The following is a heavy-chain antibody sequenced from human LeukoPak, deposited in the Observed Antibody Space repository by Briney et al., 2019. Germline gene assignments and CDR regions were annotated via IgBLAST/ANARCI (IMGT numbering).Heavy chain of an antibody. CDR1: GGSISSSSYY. J-gene: IGHJ4*02. CDR2: IYYSGST. CDR3: ARQGDSSGYNDY. D-gene: IGHD3-22*01. V-gene: IGHV4-39*01. Sequence: SETLSLTCTVSGGSISSSSYYWGWIRQPPGKGLEWIGSIYYSGSTYYNPSLKGRVTISVDTSKNQFSLKLSSVTAADTAVYYCARQGDSSGYNDYWGQGTLVTVSS.